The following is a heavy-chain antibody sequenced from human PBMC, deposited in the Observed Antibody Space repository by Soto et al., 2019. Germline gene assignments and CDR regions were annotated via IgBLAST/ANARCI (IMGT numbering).Heavy chain of an antibody. D-gene: IGHD5-12*01. Sequence: ASVKVSCKASGYTFTGYYMHWVRQAPGQGLEWMGWINPNSGGTNYAQKFQGWVTMTRDTSISTAYMELSRLRSDDTAVYYCARDLEGLQGKHSGYDYWGQGTLVTVSS. V-gene: IGHV1-2*04. CDR3: ARDLEGLQGKHSGYDY. J-gene: IGHJ4*02. CDR1: GYTFTGYY. CDR2: INPNSGGT.